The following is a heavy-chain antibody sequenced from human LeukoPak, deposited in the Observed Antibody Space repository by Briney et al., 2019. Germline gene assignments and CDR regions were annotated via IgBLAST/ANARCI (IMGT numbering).Heavy chain of an antibody. J-gene: IGHJ5*02. V-gene: IGHV1-18*01. CDR2: ISAYNGKT. CDR3: ARDKVAAARLNNWCDP. CDR1: GYTFTSYG. Sequence: ASVTVSFTSSGYTFTSYGISWVRQAPGQGLEWMGWISAYNGKTNYAQKLQGRVTMTTDTSTSTAYMELRSLRSDDTAVYYCARDKVAAARLNNWCDPWGQGTLVTVSS. D-gene: IGHD6-13*01.